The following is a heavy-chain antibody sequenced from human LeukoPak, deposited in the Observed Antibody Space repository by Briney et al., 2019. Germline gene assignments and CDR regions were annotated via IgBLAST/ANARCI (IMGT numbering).Heavy chain of an antibody. CDR1: GYTFTIYG. D-gene: IGHD2-2*01. Sequence: ASVTVSFTVSGYTFTIYGISWVRQAPGQGLEWMGWISAYNGNTNYAQKPQGRVTMTTDTSTSTAYMEMRSLRSDDTAVYYCANSDIEDIPAAPGRFFYGIDVWGQGTTVTVSS. J-gene: IGHJ6*02. V-gene: IGHV1-18*01. CDR3: ANSDIEDIPAAPGRFFYGIDV. CDR2: ISAYNGNT.